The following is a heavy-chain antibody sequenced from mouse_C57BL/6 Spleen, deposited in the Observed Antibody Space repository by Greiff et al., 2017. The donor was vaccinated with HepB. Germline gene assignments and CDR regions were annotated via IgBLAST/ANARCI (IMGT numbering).Heavy chain of an antibody. J-gene: IGHJ1*03. V-gene: IGHV1-82*01. CDR3: GRSEDCDGEYWYFDV. CDR2: IYPGDGDT. D-gene: IGHD2-13*01. CDR1: GNAFRSSW. Sequence: VQLQQSGPELLKPGASVKIPCKAPGNAFRSSWLNWVKQRPGKGLEWIGRIYPGDGDTNYNGKFKGKATLTADKSSSTAYMQLSSLTSEDSAVFFYGRSEDCDGEYWYFDVWGKGTTVTVSA.